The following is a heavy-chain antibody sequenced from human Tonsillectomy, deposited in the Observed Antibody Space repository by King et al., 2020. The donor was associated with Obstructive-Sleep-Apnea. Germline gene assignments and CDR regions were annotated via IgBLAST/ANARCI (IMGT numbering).Heavy chain of an antibody. Sequence: QLQESGPGLVKPSETLSLTCAVSGYSITRGYYWVWIRQPPGKGLEWIASIYHTGNTYYNPSLKSRVIMSVDTSKNQFSLKLTSVTAADTAVYYCTREMGELLGFDFWGQGTLVTVSS. D-gene: IGHD1-7*01. J-gene: IGHJ4*02. CDR3: TREMGELLGFDF. V-gene: IGHV4-38-2*02. CDR2: IYHTGNT. CDR1: GYSITRGYY.